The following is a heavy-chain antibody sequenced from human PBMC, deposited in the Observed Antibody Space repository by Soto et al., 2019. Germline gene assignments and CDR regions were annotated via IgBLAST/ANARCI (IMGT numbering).Heavy chain of an antibody. Sequence: GGSLRLSCAASGFSFNNYALNWVRQAPGKGLEWVSTISNDGDTTYYSDSVKGRFTISRDNSKNTLYLQMRSMRAEDKATYYCGKDTVNGDRLLEVDPWGQGTLVTVSS. CDR1: GFSFNNYA. V-gene: IGHV3-23*01. CDR2: ISNDGDTT. J-gene: IGHJ5*02. CDR3: GKDTVNGDRLLEVDP. D-gene: IGHD2-21*02.